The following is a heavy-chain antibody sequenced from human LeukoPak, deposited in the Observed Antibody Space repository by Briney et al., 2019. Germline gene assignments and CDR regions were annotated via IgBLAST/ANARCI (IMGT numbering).Heavy chain of an antibody. CDR3: ARGYYYGL. Sequence: PSQTLSLTCTVSGGSISSGSYYWSWIRQPAGKGLEWIGHIYTSGSTNYNPSLKSRVTISVDTSKNQFSLKLSSVTAADTAVYYCARGYYYGLWGQGTLVTVSS. CDR1: GGSISSGSYY. CDR2: IYTSGST. J-gene: IGHJ4*02. V-gene: IGHV4-61*09. D-gene: IGHD3-10*01.